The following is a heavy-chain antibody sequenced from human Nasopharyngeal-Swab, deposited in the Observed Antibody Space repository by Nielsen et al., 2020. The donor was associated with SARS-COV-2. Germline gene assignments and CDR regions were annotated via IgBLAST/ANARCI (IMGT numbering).Heavy chain of an antibody. Sequence: WIPQPPGKGLEWIGYIYYSRSTNYNPSLKSRVTISVDTSKNQFSLKLSSVTAADTAVYYCARSGPHYGMDVWGQGTTVTVSS. J-gene: IGHJ6*02. CDR2: IYYSRST. V-gene: IGHV4-59*01. CDR3: ARSGPHYGMDV.